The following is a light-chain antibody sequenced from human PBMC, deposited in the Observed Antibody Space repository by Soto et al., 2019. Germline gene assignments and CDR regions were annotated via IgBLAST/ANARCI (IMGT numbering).Light chain of an antibody. CDR2: GAS. CDR3: LQHNSFPRT. Sequence: DMQMTQSPSSLSASVGDRVTITCRASQGIRIDLGWFQQRPGKAPKRLIYGASSLQSGVPSRFSGSGSGTEFTLTISNLQPEDFATYYCLQHNSFPRTFGQGTKVDIK. J-gene: IGKJ1*01. CDR1: QGIRID. V-gene: IGKV1-17*02.